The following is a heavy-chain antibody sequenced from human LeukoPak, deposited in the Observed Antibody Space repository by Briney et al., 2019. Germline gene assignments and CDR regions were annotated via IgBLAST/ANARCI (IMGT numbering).Heavy chain of an antibody. V-gene: IGHV3-21*01. Sequence: GGSLRLSCAASEFTFSSYSMNWVRQAPGKGLEWVSSISSSSSYIYYADSVKGRFTISRDNAKNSLYLQMNSLRAEDTAVYYCARDGGGDYVWGSYRRDFDYWGQGTLVTVSS. CDR3: ARDGGGDYVWGSYRRDFDY. CDR2: ISSSSSYI. J-gene: IGHJ4*02. D-gene: IGHD3-16*02. CDR1: EFTFSSYS.